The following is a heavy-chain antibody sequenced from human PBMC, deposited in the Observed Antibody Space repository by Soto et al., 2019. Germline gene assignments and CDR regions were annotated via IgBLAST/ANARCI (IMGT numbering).Heavy chain of an antibody. CDR1: GGSISSGGYY. CDR2: IYYSGST. V-gene: IGHV4-31*03. J-gene: IGHJ4*02. CDR3: ARSSTSANYFDY. Sequence: SETLSLTCTVSGGSISSGGYYWSWIRQHPGKGLEWIGYIYYSGSTYYNPSLKSRVTISVDASKNQFSLKLTSVAAADTAVYYCARSSTSANYFDYWGQGTLVTVSS. D-gene: IGHD2-2*01.